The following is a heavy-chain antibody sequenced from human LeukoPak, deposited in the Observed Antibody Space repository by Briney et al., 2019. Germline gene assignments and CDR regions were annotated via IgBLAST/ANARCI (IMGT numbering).Heavy chain of an antibody. CDR1: GGSISSGGYY. CDR3: ARARSRQLAPPASSPTYDY. D-gene: IGHD6-6*01. V-gene: IGHV4-31*03. Sequence: SETLSLTCTVSGGSISSGGYYWSWIRQHPGKGLEWIGYIYYSGSTYYNPSLKSRVTISVDTSKNQFSLKLSSVTAADTAVYYCARARSRQLAPPASSPTYDYWGQGTLVTVSS. J-gene: IGHJ4*02. CDR2: IYYSGST.